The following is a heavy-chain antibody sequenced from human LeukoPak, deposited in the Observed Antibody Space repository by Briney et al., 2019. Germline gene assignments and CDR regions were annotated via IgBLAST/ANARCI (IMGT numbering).Heavy chain of an antibody. CDR2: ISYDGSNK. Sequence: PGGSLRLSCAASGFTFSSYGMHWVRQAPGKGLEWVAVISYDGSNKYYADSVKGRFTISRDNSKNTLYLQMNSLRAEDTAVYYCANPVKVDYWGQGTLVTVSS. CDR1: GFTFSSYG. J-gene: IGHJ4*02. CDR3: ANPVKVDY. V-gene: IGHV3-30*18.